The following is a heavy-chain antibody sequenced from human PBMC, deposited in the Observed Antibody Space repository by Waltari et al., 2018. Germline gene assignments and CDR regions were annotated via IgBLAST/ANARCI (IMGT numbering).Heavy chain of an antibody. D-gene: IGHD3-10*01. V-gene: IGHV1-24*01. CDR3: ATESMVRGALAGYYYYGMDV. CDR2: FDPEDGET. J-gene: IGHJ6*02. Sequence: QVQLVQSGAEVKKPGASVKVSCKVSGYTLTELSMHWVRQAPGKGLGWMGGFDPEDGETIYAQKFQGRVTMTEDTSTDTAYMELSSLRSEDTAVYYCATESMVRGALAGYYYYGMDVWGQGTTVTVSS. CDR1: GYTLTELS.